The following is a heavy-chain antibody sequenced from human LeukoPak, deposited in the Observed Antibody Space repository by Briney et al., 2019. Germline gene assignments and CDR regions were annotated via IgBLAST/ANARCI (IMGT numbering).Heavy chain of an antibody. CDR2: ISTEIGNT. CDR1: GYSFHDFG. J-gene: IGHJ4*02. CDR3: GRDRYGYCGGGSCFLFDY. V-gene: IGHV1-18*04. D-gene: IGHD2-15*01. Sequence: ASVKVSCKASGYSFHDFGISWVRQAPGQGLEWMGWISTEIGNTNYAQRLQGRVTMTRDTSTSAVYMELTSLRSDDTAVYYCGRDRYGYCGGGSCFLFDYWGQGTLVTVSS.